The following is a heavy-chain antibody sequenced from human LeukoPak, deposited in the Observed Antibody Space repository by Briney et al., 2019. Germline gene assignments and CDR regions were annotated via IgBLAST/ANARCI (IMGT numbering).Heavy chain of an antibody. J-gene: IGHJ4*02. V-gene: IGHV4-39*01. CDR3: ARGVVVPAD. Sequence: SETLSLTCTVSGGSISSSSYYWGWIRQPPGKGLEWIGSIYYSGSTYYNPSLKSRVTISVDTSKNQFSLKLSSVTAADTAVYYCARGVVVPADWGQGTLVTVSS. CDR2: IYYSGST. CDR1: GGSISSSSYY. D-gene: IGHD2-2*01.